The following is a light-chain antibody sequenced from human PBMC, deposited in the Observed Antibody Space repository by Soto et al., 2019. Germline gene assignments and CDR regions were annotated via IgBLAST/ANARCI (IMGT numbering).Light chain of an antibody. CDR3: SSYTSSSTLL. Sequence: ALTQPASVSGSPGQSITISCTGTSSDVGDYNYVSWYQQYPGKAPKLMIHEVTNRPSGVSNRFSGSKSGNTASLTISGLRAEDEADYYCSSYTSSSTLLFGNGTKVTVL. CDR1: SSDVGDYNY. J-gene: IGLJ1*01. CDR2: EVT. V-gene: IGLV2-14*01.